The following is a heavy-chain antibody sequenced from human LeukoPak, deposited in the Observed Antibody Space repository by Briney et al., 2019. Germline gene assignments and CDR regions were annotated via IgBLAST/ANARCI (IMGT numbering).Heavy chain of an antibody. V-gene: IGHV3-53*01. CDR3: ARDWQGTAADYYFDY. J-gene: IGHJ4*02. Sequence: PGGSLRLSCVASGFTVSSNYMSWVRQAPGKGLEWVSVIYSGGSTYYADSVKGRFSISRDNSKNTLYLQMNSLRAEDTAVYYCARDWQGTAADYYFDYWGQGTLVTVSS. D-gene: IGHD6-13*01. CDR2: IYSGGST. CDR1: GFTVSSNY.